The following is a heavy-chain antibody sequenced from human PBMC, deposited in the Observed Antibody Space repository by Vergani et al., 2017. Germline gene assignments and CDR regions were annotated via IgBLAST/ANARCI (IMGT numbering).Heavy chain of an antibody. CDR2: IYYSGST. J-gene: IGHJ4*02. CDR3: AREGYGTTVSD. V-gene: IGHV4-59*01. D-gene: IGHD4-17*01. CDR1: GGSISIYY. Sequence: QVQLQESGPGLVKPSETLSLTCTVSGGSISIYYWSWIRQPPGKGLEWIGYIYYSGSTNYNPSLKSRVTISVDTSKNQFSLKLSSVTAADTAVYYCAREGYGTTVSDWGQGTLVTVSS.